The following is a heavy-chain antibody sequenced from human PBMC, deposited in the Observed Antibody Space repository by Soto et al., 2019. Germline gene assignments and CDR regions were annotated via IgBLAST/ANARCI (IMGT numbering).Heavy chain of an antibody. Sequence: QVQLVQSEAEVKKPGSSVRVSCTASGDSFSKYTVNWVRQAPRQGLEWMGGIIPRFGTTNYAPTLQDRVTITADQSMNTVYMELSSLRSEDTALYYCARGRGLYNSGRSQLDFWGQGTLVTVSS. V-gene: IGHV1-69*01. CDR2: IIPRFGTT. D-gene: IGHD1-1*01. CDR1: GDSFSKYT. CDR3: ARGRGLYNSGRSQLDF. J-gene: IGHJ4*02.